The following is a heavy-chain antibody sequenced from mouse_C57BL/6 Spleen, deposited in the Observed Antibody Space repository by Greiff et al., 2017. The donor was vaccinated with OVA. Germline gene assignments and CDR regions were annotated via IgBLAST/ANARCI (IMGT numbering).Heavy chain of an antibody. CDR1: GYASSSSW. J-gene: IGHJ4*01. CDR2: IYPGDGDT. CDR3: AREPLGSSYAMDY. D-gene: IGHD1-1*01. Sequence: QVQLQQSGPELVKPGASVKISCKASGYASSSSWMNWVKQRPGKGLEWIGRIYPGDGDTNYNGKFKGKATLTADKSSSTAYMQLSSLTSEDSAVYFCAREPLGSSYAMDYWGQGTSVTVSS. V-gene: IGHV1-82*01.